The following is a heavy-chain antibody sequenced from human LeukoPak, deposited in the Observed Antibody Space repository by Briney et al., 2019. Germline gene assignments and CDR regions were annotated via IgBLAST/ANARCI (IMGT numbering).Heavy chain of an antibody. CDR3: ARDILTGYSNWFDP. Sequence: SETLSLTCTVSGGSISSYYWSWIRQPPGKGLEWIGYIYYSGSTNYNPSLKSRVTISVDTSKNQFSLKLSSVTAADTAVYYCARDILTGYSNWFDPWGQGTLVTVSS. CDR1: GGSISSYY. CDR2: IYYSGST. D-gene: IGHD3-9*01. V-gene: IGHV4-59*01. J-gene: IGHJ5*02.